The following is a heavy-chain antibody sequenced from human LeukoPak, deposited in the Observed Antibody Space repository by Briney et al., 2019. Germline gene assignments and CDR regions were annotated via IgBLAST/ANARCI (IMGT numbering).Heavy chain of an antibody. V-gene: IGHV3-30-3*01. CDR1: GFTFSSYA. CDR2: ISYDGSNK. Sequence: PGGSLRLSCAASGFTFSSYAMHWVRQAPGKGLEWVAVISYDGSNKYYADSVKGRFTISRDNSKNTLYLQMNSLRAEDTAVYYCAGAIAVAGLFFDYWGQGTLVTVSS. J-gene: IGHJ4*02. CDR3: AGAIAVAGLFFDY. D-gene: IGHD6-19*01.